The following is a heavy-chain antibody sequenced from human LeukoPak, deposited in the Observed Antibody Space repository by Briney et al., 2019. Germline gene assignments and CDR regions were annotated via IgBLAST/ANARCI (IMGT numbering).Heavy chain of an antibody. V-gene: IGHV3-23*01. CDR2: ISGSGDST. J-gene: IGHJ4*02. CDR1: GFSFSTYA. CDR3: ARNISSGWYVDY. D-gene: IGHD6-19*01. Sequence: GGSLRLSCAVSGFSFSTYAMSWVRQAPGKGLEWVSGISGSGDSTSYADSVKGRFSVSRDNSKNTLYLQMNSPRAEDTALYYCARNISSGWYVDYWGPGTLVTVSS.